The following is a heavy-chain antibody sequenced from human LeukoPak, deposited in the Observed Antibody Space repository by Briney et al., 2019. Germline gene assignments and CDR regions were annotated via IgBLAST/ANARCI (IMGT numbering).Heavy chain of an antibody. CDR1: GFTFSNYA. CDR3: ATSAQWYFDL. CDR2: ISGSGGST. V-gene: IGHV3-23*01. Sequence: GGSLRLPCADSGFTFSNYAMSWVRQAPGKGLEWVSAISGSGGSTYYADSVKGRFTISRDNSKNTLYLQMNSLRAEDTAVYYCATSAQWYFDLWGRGTLVTVSS. J-gene: IGHJ2*01.